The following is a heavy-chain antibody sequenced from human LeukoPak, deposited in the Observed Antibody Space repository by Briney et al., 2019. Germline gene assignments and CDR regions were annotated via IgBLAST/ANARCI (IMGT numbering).Heavy chain of an antibody. J-gene: IGHJ4*02. Sequence: GGSLRLSCAASGFTFSSYAMHWVRQAAGKGLEWVAVISYDGSNKYYADSVKGRFTISRDNSKNTLYLQMNSLRAEDTAVYYCARDLGIALDYWGQGTLVTVSS. CDR1: GFTFSSYA. D-gene: IGHD6-13*01. V-gene: IGHV3-30*04. CDR3: ARDLGIALDY. CDR2: ISYDGSNK.